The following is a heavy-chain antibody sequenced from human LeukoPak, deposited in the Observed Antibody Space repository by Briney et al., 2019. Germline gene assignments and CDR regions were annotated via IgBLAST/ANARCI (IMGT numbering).Heavy chain of an antibody. J-gene: IGHJ3*02. CDR1: GFTDSSNY. Sequence: TGGSLRLSCAASGFTDSSNYMSWVRQAPGKGLEWVSIIYSGGSTYYADSVKGRFTISRDNSKNTLYLQMNSLRAEDTAVYYCARDISSGYYDAFDIWGQGTMVTVSS. V-gene: IGHV3-66*01. CDR2: IYSGGST. CDR3: ARDISSGYYDAFDI. D-gene: IGHD3-22*01.